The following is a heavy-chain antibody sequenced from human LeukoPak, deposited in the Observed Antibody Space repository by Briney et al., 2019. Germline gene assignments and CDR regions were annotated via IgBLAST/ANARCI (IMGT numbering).Heavy chain of an antibody. J-gene: IGHJ4*02. CDR1: GGTFSSYA. CDR3: ARDPDYGDYVGIRSTSDY. D-gene: IGHD4-17*01. CDR2: IIPIFGTA. Sequence: SVKVSCKASGGTFSSYAISWVRQAPGQGLEWMGGIIPIFGTANYAQKFQGRVTITADESTSTAYMKLSSLRSEDTAVYYCARDPDYGDYVGIRSTSDYWGQGTLVTVSS. V-gene: IGHV1-69*01.